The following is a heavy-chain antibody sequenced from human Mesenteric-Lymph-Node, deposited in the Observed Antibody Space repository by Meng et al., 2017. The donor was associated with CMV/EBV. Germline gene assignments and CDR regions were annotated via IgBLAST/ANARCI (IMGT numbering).Heavy chain of an antibody. V-gene: IGHV4-4*02. CDR3: ARVDYDFWSGAFDP. CDR1: GGSVSSTNP. CDR2: IYHTGST. J-gene: IGHJ5*02. D-gene: IGHD3-3*01. Sequence: AGGSVSSTNPWSWVRQPPGKGLEWIGEIYHTGSTNYNPYVRSRVTISLDKSNNQFSLKLTSVTAADTAIDYCARVDYDFWSGAFDPWGQGTLVTVSS.